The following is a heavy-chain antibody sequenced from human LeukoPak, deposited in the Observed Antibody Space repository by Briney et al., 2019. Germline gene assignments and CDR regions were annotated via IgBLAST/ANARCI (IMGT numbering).Heavy chain of an antibody. CDR3: ASQGANQYYYYGMDV. V-gene: IGHV4-31*03. J-gene: IGHJ6*02. Sequence: SETLPLTCTVSGVSISSGGYYWSWIHQHPGKGLEWIGYIYYSGSTYYNPPLKSRVTISVDTSKNQFSLKLSSVTAADTAVYYCASQGANQYYYYGMDVWGQGTTVTVSS. CDR1: GVSISSGGYY. CDR2: IYYSGST.